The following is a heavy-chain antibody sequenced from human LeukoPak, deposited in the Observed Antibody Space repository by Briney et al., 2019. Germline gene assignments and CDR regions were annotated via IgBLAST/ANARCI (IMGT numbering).Heavy chain of an antibody. J-gene: IGHJ4*02. Sequence: PSETLSLTCSVSGGSISLSYYYWGWIRQPPGKALEWIGSVYYSGTTSYNPSLKSRVTISVDMSKNHFSLRLSSVTAADTAMYYCARVNTGYYYDSSGYYSDFDYWGQGTLVTVSS. CDR1: GGSISLSYYY. D-gene: IGHD3-22*01. CDR3: ARVNTGYYYDSSGYYSDFDY. CDR2: VYYSGTT. V-gene: IGHV4-39*07.